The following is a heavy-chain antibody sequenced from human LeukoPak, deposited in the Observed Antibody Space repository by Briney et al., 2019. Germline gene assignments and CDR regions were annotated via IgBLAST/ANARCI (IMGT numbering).Heavy chain of an antibody. D-gene: IGHD6-19*01. CDR3: ARDGNEAVAGTGAVTY. Sequence: GASVKVSCKTSGYIFTDYYMHWVRQAPGQGLQWMGWINPKSVDTHYAQNFQGRVTMTRDTSISTSYLELSRLTSDDTAVYYCARDGNEAVAGTGAVTYWGQGTLVTVSS. J-gene: IGHJ4*02. V-gene: IGHV1-2*02. CDR2: INPKSVDT. CDR1: GYIFTDYY.